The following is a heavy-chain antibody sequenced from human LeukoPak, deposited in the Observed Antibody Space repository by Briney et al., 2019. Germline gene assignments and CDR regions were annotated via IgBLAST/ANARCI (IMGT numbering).Heavy chain of an antibody. Sequence: GGSLRLTCAASGFSVSDHYIDWVRQAPGKGLEWVGRSGNKANSYTTEYAASVKGRFTISRDASKKSLYLQMNSLKTEDTAVYYCARSYGSGRREVFDIWGQGTRVTVSS. V-gene: IGHV3-72*01. CDR2: SGNKANSYTT. J-gene: IGHJ3*02. CDR1: GFSVSDHY. D-gene: IGHD3-10*01. CDR3: ARSYGSGRREVFDI.